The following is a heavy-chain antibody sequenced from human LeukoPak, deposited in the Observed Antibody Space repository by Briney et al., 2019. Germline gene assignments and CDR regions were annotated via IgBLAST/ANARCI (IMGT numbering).Heavy chain of an antibody. J-gene: IGHJ1*01. V-gene: IGHV3-21*01. CDR1: GFTFSSYA. Sequence: GGSLRLSCAASGFTFSSYAMNWVRQAPGKGLEWVSSISSSSSHIYYADSVKGRFTISRDNTRNSLYLQMDSLRAEDMAVYYCARGYCGGDCYGDWGQGTLVTVSS. CDR2: ISSSSSHI. CDR3: ARGYCGGDCYGD. D-gene: IGHD2-21*02.